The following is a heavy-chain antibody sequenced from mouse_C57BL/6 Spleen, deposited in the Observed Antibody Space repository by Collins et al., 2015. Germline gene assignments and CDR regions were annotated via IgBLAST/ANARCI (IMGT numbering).Heavy chain of an antibody. CDR1: GFTFSSYA. CDR3: TRALDAMDY. CDR2: ISSGGDYI. J-gene: IGHJ4*01. Sequence: DVKLVESGEGLVKPGGSLKLSCAASGFTFSSYAMSWVRQTPEKRLEWVAYISSGGDYIYADTVKGRFTISRDNARNTLYLQMSSLKSEDTAMYYCTRALDAMDYWGQGTSVTVSS. V-gene: IGHV5-9-1*02.